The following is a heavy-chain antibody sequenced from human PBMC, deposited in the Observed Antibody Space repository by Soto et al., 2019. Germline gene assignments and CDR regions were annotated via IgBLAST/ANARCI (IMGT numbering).Heavy chain of an antibody. J-gene: IGHJ4*02. CDR2: IYYSGST. D-gene: IGHD6-19*01. Sequence: PSETLSLTCTVSGGSVSSGSYYWTWIRQPPGKGLEWIGYIYYSGSTNYNPSFKSRVTISVDTSRNQFSLKLSSVTAADTAVYYCARGYSSAWSRFDYWGQGTLVTVS. CDR1: GGSVSSGSYY. V-gene: IGHV4-61*01. CDR3: ARGYSSAWSRFDY.